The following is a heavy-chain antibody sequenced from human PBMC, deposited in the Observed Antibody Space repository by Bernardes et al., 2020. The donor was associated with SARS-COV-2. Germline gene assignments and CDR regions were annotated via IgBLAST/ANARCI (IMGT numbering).Heavy chain of an antibody. V-gene: IGHV1-18*04. J-gene: IGHJ4*02. D-gene: IGHD3-10*01. CDR3: ATMIRAIDY. CDR1: GDTLNGYG. Sequence: ASAKVACKASGDTLNGYGFGWVRQTPGQGLEWMGWISFHTGQTDYALRFQGRVTMTTDTATRTAFMELRSLRSDDTAMYYCATMIRAIDYWGQGTLVTVSS. CDR2: ISFHTGQT.